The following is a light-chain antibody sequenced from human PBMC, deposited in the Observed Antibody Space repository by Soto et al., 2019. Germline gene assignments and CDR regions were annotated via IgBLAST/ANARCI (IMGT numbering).Light chain of an antibody. J-gene: IGLJ1*01. CDR2: DVS. CDR3: CSYAGSYIYV. V-gene: IGLV2-11*01. CDR1: SSDVGAYNH. Sequence: ALTQPRSVSGSPGQSVTISCTGTSSDVGAYNHVSWYQQYPGKAPKLTIYDVSKRPSVVPDRFSGSKSGNTASLTISGLQAEDEADYYCCSYAGSYIYVFGTGTKVTVL.